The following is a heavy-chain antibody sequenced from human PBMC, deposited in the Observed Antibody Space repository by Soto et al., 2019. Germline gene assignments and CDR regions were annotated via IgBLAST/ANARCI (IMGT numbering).Heavy chain of an antibody. D-gene: IGHD3-3*01. CDR1: GFTFSNAW. J-gene: IGHJ5*02. Sequence: EVQLVESGGGLVKPGGSLRLSCAASGFTFSNAWMSWVRQAPGKGLEWVGRIKSKTDGGTTDYAAPVKGSFTISSEASTNTLYLQLNSLKTEHTAVYYCTTDSLVLRFSESAFAPWGQGTLVTVSS. V-gene: IGHV3-15*01. CDR2: IKSKTDGGTT. CDR3: TTDSLVLRFSESAFAP.